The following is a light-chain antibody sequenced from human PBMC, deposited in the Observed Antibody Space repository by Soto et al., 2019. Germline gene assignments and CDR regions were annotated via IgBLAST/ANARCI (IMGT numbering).Light chain of an antibody. J-gene: IGLJ3*02. CDR3: SSYAGSRGV. Sequence: QSALTQPASVSGSPGQSITISCSGTTSDVGIYNLVSWYQQHPGKAPKLVIYEVDKRPSGVSNRFSGSRSGNTASLTISGLQSEGEADYYCSSYAGSRGVFGGGTKLTVL. CDR1: TSDVGIYNL. V-gene: IGLV2-23*02. CDR2: EVD.